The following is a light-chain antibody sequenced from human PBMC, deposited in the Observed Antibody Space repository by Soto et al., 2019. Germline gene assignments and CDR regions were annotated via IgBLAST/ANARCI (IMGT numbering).Light chain of an antibody. CDR3: QSYDSRLTGYV. V-gene: IGLV1-40*01. CDR2: GNS. Sequence: QSALTQPPSVSGAPGQRVTISCTGSSSNIGAGYDVHWYQQLPGTAPKLLIYGNSNRPSGVPDRFSGSKSGTSASLAITGLQAEDEADYYCQSYDSRLTGYVFGTATKVTVL. J-gene: IGLJ1*01. CDR1: SSNIGAGYD.